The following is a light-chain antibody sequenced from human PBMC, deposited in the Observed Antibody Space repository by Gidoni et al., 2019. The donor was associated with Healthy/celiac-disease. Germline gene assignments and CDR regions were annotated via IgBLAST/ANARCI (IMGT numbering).Light chain of an antibody. CDR1: SGHSSYA. J-gene: IGLJ2*01. V-gene: IGLV4-69*01. CDR2: LNSDGSH. CDR3: QTWGTGIQPL. Sequence: QLVLTQSPSASASLGASVKLTCTLSSGHSSYAIACHQQQPEKGPRYLMKLNSDGSHSKGDGIPDRFSGSSSGAERYLTISSLQSEDEADYYCQTWGTGIQPLFGGGTKLTVL.